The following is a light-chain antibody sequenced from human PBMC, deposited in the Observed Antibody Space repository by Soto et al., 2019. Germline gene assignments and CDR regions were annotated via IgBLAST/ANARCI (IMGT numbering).Light chain of an antibody. CDR2: GAS. V-gene: IGKV3-15*01. Sequence: EIGMTQSPATLSVSPGERATLSCRASQSVSSNLAWYQQKPGQAPRLLIYGASTRATGIPARFSGSGSGTEFTLTISSLQSEDFAVYYCQQYNNWPGGTFGQGTKVDIK. J-gene: IGKJ1*01. CDR1: QSVSSN. CDR3: QQYNNWPGGT.